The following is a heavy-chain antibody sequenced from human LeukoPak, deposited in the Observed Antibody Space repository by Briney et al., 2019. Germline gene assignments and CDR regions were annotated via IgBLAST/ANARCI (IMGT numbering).Heavy chain of an antibody. CDR1: GFTFSSYA. CDR2: ISGSGGST. V-gene: IGHV3-23*01. D-gene: IGHD3-22*01. Sequence: GGSLGLSCAASGFTFSSYAMSWVRQAPGKGLEWVSAISGSGGSTYYADSVKGRFTISRDNSKNTLYLQMNSLRAEDTAVYYCAEPEGGYYDIRPDWGQGTLVTVSS. CDR3: AEPEGGYYDIRPD. J-gene: IGHJ4*02.